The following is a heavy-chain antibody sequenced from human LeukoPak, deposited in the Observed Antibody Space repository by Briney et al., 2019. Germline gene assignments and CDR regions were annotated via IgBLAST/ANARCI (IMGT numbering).Heavy chain of an antibody. V-gene: IGHV1-8*01. D-gene: IGHD3-3*01. J-gene: IGHJ3*02. CDR3: ARNYDLWSGYSTDAFDI. CDR1: GYTFTSYD. Sequence: ASVKISSKASGYTFTSYDINCVRHATGQGLEWMGCMNPNSGNTGYAQKFQGRVTMTRKTSISTAYMELSSLRSEVTALYYCARNYDLWSGYSTDAFDIWGQGTMVTVSS. CDR2: MNPNSGNT.